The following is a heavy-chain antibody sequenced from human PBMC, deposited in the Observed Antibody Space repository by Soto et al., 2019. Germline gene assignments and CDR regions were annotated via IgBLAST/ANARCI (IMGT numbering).Heavy chain of an antibody. CDR3: ARLMVYDFWSGYSYGMDV. V-gene: IGHV4-39*01. J-gene: IGHJ6*02. CDR2: IYYSGST. Sequence: QLQLQESGPGLVKPSETLSLTCTVSGGSISSSSYYWGWIRQPPGKGLEWIGSIYYSGSTYYNPSLKSRVTISVDTSKNQFSLKLSSVTAADTAVYYCARLMVYDFWSGYSYGMDVWGQGTTVTVSS. D-gene: IGHD3-3*01. CDR1: GGSISSSSYY.